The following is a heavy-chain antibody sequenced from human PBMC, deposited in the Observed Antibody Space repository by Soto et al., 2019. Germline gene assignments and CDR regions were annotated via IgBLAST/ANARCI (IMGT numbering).Heavy chain of an antibody. CDR2: IYYSGST. D-gene: IGHD4-17*01. Sequence: QLLESGPGLVKPSETLSLTCTVSGGSISSSSYYWGWIRQPPGKGLEWIGSIYYSGSTYYNPSLKSRVTISVDTSKNQFSVKLRSVTAADTAVYYCARRFSYGDYPKIFDYWGQGTLVTVSS. CDR1: GGSISSSSYY. CDR3: ARRFSYGDYPKIFDY. J-gene: IGHJ4*02. V-gene: IGHV4-39*01.